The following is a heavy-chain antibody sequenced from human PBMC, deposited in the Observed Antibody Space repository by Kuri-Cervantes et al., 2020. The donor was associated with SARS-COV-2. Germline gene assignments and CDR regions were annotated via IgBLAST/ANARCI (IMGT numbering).Heavy chain of an antibody. CDR1: GYTFTSYA. CDR2: IIPILGTA. D-gene: IGHD1-14*01. V-gene: IGHV1-69*13. J-gene: IGHJ4*02. Sequence: SVKVSCKASGYTFTSYAMHWVRQAPGQGLEWMGGIIPILGTANYAQKFQGRVTITADESTSTAYMELSSLRSEDTAVYYCAQGNRHEYGDLVYWGQGTLVTVSS. CDR3: AQGNRHEYGDLVY.